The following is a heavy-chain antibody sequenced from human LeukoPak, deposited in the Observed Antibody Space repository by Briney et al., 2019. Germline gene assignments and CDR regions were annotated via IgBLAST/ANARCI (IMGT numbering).Heavy chain of an antibody. D-gene: IGHD6-19*01. CDR1: GFTFSSYG. CDR2: ISYDGSNK. J-gene: IGHJ4*02. CDR3: AKDRGSSGWKNYYFDY. V-gene: IGHV3-30*18. Sequence: GRSLRLSCAASGFTFSSYGMHWVRQAPGKELEWVAVISYDGSNKYYADSVKGRFTISRDNSKNTLYLQMNSLRAEDTAVYYCAKDRGSSGWKNYYFDYWGQGTLVTVSS.